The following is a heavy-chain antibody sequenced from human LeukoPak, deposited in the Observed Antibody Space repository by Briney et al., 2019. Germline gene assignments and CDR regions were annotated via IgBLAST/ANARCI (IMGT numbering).Heavy chain of an antibody. CDR3: ARDNDYGDYPDAFDI. J-gene: IGHJ3*02. Sequence: PGRSLRLSCAASGFTFSSYAMHWVRQAPGKGLEWVAVISYDGSNKYYADSVKGRFTISRDNSKNTLYLQMNSLRAADTAVYYCARDNDYGDYPDAFDIWGQGTMVTVSS. D-gene: IGHD4-17*01. CDR2: ISYDGSNK. CDR1: GFTFSSYA. V-gene: IGHV3-30-3*01.